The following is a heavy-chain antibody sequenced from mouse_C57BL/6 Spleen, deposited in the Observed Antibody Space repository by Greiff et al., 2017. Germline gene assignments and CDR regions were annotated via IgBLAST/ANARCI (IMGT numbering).Heavy chain of an antibody. J-gene: IGHJ2*01. D-gene: IGHD1-1*01. CDR1: GYSFTGYY. Sequence: EVQLQQSGPELVKPGASVKISCKASGYSFTGYYMNWVKQSPEKSLEWIGEINPSTGGTTSNQKFKAKATLTVDKSSSTAYMQLKSLTSEDSAVYYCASLYYYGSIYYFDYWGQGTTLTVSS. CDR2: INPSTGGT. CDR3: ASLYYYGSIYYFDY. V-gene: IGHV1-42*01.